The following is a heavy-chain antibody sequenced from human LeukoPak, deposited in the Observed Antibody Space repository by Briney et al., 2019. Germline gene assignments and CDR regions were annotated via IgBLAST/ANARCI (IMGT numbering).Heavy chain of an antibody. CDR3: AKDSSGWSHIYMDV. CDR2: ISAGGGTT. D-gene: IGHD6-19*01. Sequence: AGGSLRLSCAASEFTFSSYAMTWVRQAPGKGLEWGSDISAGGGTTYYADSVKGRFSISRDNSKKTVYLQMNGLRAEDTAVYYCAKDSSGWSHIYMDVWGKGTTVSVSS. J-gene: IGHJ6*03. CDR1: EFTFSSYA. V-gene: IGHV3-23*01.